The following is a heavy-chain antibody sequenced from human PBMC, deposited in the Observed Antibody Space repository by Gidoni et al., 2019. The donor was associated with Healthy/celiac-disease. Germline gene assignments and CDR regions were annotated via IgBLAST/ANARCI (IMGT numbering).Heavy chain of an antibody. V-gene: IGHV3-21*01. J-gene: IGHJ3*02. Sequence: EVQLVESGGGLVKPGGSLSLSCAASGFTFSSYSMNWVRQAPGKGLEWVSSISSSSSYIYYADSVKGRFTISRDNAKNSLYLQMNSLRAEDTAVYYCARDSVTPDAFDIWGQGTMVTVSS. CDR3: ARDSVTPDAFDI. CDR1: GFTFSSYS. CDR2: ISSSSSYI. D-gene: IGHD4-17*01.